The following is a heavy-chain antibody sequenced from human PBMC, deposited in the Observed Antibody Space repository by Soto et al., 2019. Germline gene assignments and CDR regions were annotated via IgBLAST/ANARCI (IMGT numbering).Heavy chain of an antibody. J-gene: IGHJ6*02. CDR3: ARDLWGYCGTDCYPLDV. CDR1: GDSISSGGHY. V-gene: IGHV4-31*03. D-gene: IGHD2-21*02. CDR2: ISYSGIA. Sequence: SETLSLTCTVSGDSISSGGHYWSWIRQHPGKRPEWIGYISYSGIAYYNPSLESRFTISVDTSKNQFSLSLTSVTAADTAVFYCARDLWGYCGTDCYPLDVWGQGTTVTVSS.